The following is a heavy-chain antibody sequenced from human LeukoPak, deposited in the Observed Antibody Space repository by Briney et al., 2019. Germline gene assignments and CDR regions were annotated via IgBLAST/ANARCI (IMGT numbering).Heavy chain of an antibody. V-gene: IGHV4-30-4*01. Sequence: SQTLSLTCTVSGGSISSDDYYWSWIRQAPGKGLEWIGYIYHSGSTYYNPTLKSRVTISVDTSKNQFSLKLSSVTAADTAVYYCARDRSYGGIGYWGQGTLVTVSS. CDR1: GGSISSDDYY. J-gene: IGHJ4*02. CDR2: IYHSGST. CDR3: ARDRSYGGIGY. D-gene: IGHD4-23*01.